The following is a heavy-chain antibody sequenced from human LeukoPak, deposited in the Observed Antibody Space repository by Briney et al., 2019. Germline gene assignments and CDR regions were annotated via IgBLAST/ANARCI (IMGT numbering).Heavy chain of an antibody. CDR2: MNPNSGNT. V-gene: IGHV1-8*01. J-gene: IGHJ4*02. CDR1: GYTFTSYD. Sequence: ASVKVSCKASGYTFTSYDINWVRQATGQGLEWMGWMNPNSGNTGYAQKFQGRVTMPRNTSISTAYMELSSLRSEDTAVYYCARGITLLNAFDYWGQGTLVTVSS. CDR3: ARGITLLNAFDY. D-gene: IGHD1-20*01.